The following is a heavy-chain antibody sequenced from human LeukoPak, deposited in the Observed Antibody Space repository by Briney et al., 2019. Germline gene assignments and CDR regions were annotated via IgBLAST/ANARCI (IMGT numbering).Heavy chain of an antibody. V-gene: IGHV3-23*01. J-gene: IGHJ4*02. CDR2: ISGSGGST. Sequence: GGSLRLSCAASGFTFSSYAMSWVRQAPGKGLEWVSAISGSGGSTYYADSVKGRFTISRDNSKNTLYLQMNSLRAEDTAVYYCAKLTFAYYYDSSGYHSGNYWGQGTLVTVSS. CDR3: AKLTFAYYYDSSGYHSGNY. CDR1: GFTFSSYA. D-gene: IGHD3-22*01.